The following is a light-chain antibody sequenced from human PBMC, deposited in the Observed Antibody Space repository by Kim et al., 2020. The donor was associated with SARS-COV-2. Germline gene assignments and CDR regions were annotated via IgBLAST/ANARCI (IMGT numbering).Light chain of an antibody. Sequence: GRSIHVTLWSDTGSCTSAHYLYWIQQKPGQAPRTLIFDTIRRHSWTPARFSGSLFGARAALTLSGAQPEDEADYYCLLSYRDPRGVFGGGTQLTVL. J-gene: IGLJ3*02. CDR1: TGSCTSAHY. CDR2: DTI. V-gene: IGLV7-46*01. CDR3: LLSYRDPRGV.